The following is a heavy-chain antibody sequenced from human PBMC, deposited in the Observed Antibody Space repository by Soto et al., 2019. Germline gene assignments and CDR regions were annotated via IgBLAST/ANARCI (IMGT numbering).Heavy chain of an antibody. CDR3: TRQDIDSSKGWFDP. CDR1: GFTFSGSA. D-gene: IGHD3-9*01. CDR2: VRNRANNYAT. Sequence: EVQLVESGGGLVQPGGSLKLSCAASGFTFSGSAMHWVRQASGQGLEWLGRVRNRANNYATAYAASVKGRFTISRDDSKNTTYLQMNSLKTEDTAVYYCTRQDIDSSKGWFDPWGQGTLVTVSS. J-gene: IGHJ5*02. V-gene: IGHV3-73*02.